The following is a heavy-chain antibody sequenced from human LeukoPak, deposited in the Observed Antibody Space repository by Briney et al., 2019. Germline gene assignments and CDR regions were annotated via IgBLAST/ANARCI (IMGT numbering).Heavy chain of an antibody. CDR3: AREGYYDSSGYPTFDY. V-gene: IGHV4-59*01. Sequence: PSETLSLTCTVSGGSISSYYWSWIQQPPGKGLEWIGYIYYSGSTNYNPSLKSRVTISVDTSKNQFSLKLSSVTAADTAVYYCAREGYYDSSGYPTFDYWGQGTLVTVSS. CDR1: GGSISSYY. J-gene: IGHJ4*02. CDR2: IYYSGST. D-gene: IGHD3-22*01.